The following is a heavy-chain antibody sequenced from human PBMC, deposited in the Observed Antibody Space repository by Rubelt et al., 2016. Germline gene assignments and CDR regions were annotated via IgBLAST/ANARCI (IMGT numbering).Heavy chain of an antibody. J-gene: IGHJ4*02. CDR2: ISYDGSKK. D-gene: IGHD5/OR15-5a*01. V-gene: IGHV3-30-3*02. CDR1: GFTFSSYA. CDR3: AKSLRMLPARTPDY. Sequence: QLVESGGGVVQPGKSLRLSCAASGFTFSSYAMHWVRQAPGKGLEWVAVISYDGSKKNYADSVKGRFTISRDNSKNTLYLQMNSLRDEDTAVYFCAKSLRMLPARTPDYWGQGTLVTVSS.